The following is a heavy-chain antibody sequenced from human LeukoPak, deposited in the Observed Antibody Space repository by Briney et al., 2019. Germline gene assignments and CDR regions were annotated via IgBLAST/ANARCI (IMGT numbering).Heavy chain of an antibody. D-gene: IGHD3-10*01. CDR2: IYYSGST. Sequence: SETLSLTCTVSGGSISSYYWGWIRQPPGKGLEWIGYIYYSGSTNYNPSLKSRVTISVDTSKNQFSLKLSSVTAADTAVYYCARGGLPGSGSFTYYYGMDVWGQGTTVTVSS. CDR3: ARGGLPGSGSFTYYYGMDV. V-gene: IGHV4-59*08. J-gene: IGHJ6*02. CDR1: GGSISSYY.